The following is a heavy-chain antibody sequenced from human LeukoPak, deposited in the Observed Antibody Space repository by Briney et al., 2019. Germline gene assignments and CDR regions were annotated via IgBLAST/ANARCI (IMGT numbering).Heavy chain of an antibody. CDR3: ARQDYDLPNWFDP. J-gene: IGHJ5*02. CDR2: IYYSGST. Sequence: SETLSLTCTVSGGSISSSSYYWGWIRQPPGKGLEWIGSIYYSGSTYYNPSLKSRVTISVDTPKNQFSLKLSSVTAADTAVYYCARQDYDLPNWFDPWGQGTLVTVSS. CDR1: GGSISSSSYY. D-gene: IGHD3-3*01. V-gene: IGHV4-39*01.